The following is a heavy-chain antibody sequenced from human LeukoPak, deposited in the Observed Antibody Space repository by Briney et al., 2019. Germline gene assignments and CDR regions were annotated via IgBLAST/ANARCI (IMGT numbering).Heavy chain of an antibody. CDR2: IYYSGST. D-gene: IGHD2-21*02. J-gene: IGHJ3*02. CDR1: GGSISSGGYY. CDR3: ARYTKQHIVGVTAMVLDAFDI. Sequence: SETLSLTCTVSGGSISSGGYYWSWIRQHPGKGLEWIGYIYYSGSTYYNPSLKSRVTISVDTSKNQFSLKLSSVTAADTAVYYCARYTKQHIVGVTAMVLDAFDIWGQGTMVTVSS. V-gene: IGHV4-31*03.